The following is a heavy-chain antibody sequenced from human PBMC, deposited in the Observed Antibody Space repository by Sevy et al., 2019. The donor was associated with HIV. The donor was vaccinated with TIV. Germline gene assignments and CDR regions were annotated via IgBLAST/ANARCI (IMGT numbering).Heavy chain of an antibody. D-gene: IGHD5-18*01. V-gene: IGHV3-66*01. CDR1: GFPVSSNY. CDR2: IYSDGST. CDR3: ARGKSGYGYGLDY. Sequence: GGSLRLSCAASGFPVSSNYMSWVRQAPGKGMEWVSVIYSDGSTYHADSVKGRFTISRDDSKNTLYLQMNSLRVEDTAVYYCARGKSGYGYGLDYWGQGTLVTVSS. J-gene: IGHJ4*02.